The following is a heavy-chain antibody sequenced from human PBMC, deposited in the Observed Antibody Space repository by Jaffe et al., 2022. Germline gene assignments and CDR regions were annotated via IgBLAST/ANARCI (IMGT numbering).Heavy chain of an antibody. Sequence: QVQLQESGPGLVKPSETLSLTCTVSGGSISSYYWSWIRQPPGKGLEWIGYIYYSGSTNYNPSLKSRVTISVDTSKNQFSLKLSSVTAADTAVYYCARVLTGYYNPPLYYYYYYMDVWGKGTTVTVSS. J-gene: IGHJ6*03. V-gene: IGHV4-59*01. D-gene: IGHD3-9*01. CDR3: ARVLTGYYNPPLYYYYYYMDV. CDR2: IYYSGST. CDR1: GGSISSYY.